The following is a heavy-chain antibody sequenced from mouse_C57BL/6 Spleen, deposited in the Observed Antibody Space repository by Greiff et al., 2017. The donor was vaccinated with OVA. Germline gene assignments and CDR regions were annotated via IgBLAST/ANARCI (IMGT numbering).Heavy chain of an antibody. D-gene: IGHD2-10*01. V-gene: IGHV1-53*01. Sequence: QVQLKQPGTELVKPGASVKLSCKASGYTFTSYWMHWVKQRPGQGLEWIGNINPSNGGTNYNEEFKSKATLTVDKSSTPAYMQLSSLTSEDSAVYFCAASYSQAWFAYWGQGTLVTVSA. J-gene: IGHJ3*01. CDR3: AASYSQAWFAY. CDR1: GYTFTSYW. CDR2: INPSNGGT.